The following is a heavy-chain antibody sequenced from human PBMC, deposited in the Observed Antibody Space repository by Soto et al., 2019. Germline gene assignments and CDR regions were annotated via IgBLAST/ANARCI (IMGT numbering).Heavy chain of an antibody. CDR2: SYYSGST. J-gene: IGHJ5*02. CDR1: GGSISSYY. D-gene: IGHD4-17*01. V-gene: IGHV4-59*08. Sequence: QVQLMKSCPGLVKPSETLCLTCTVSGGSISSYYWGWIRQPPGKGLERLVYSYYSGSTDYNPALKYRVTISVDTSKNHFSLTLCTVTAAHTAVYYCATHETLHGDYDSCGRGTQVSVS. CDR3: ATHETLHGDYDS.